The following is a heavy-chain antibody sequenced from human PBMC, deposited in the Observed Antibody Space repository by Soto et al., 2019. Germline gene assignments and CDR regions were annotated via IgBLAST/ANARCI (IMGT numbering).Heavy chain of an antibody. D-gene: IGHD4-17*01. CDR1: GFTFSSYA. J-gene: IGHJ6*03. CDR3: AKSIWTTEYYYYYMDV. CDR2: ISGSGGST. V-gene: IGHV3-23*01. Sequence: GGSLRLSCAASGFTFSSYAMSWVRQAPGKGLEWVSAISGSGGSTYYADSVKGRFTISRDNSKNTLYLQMNSLRAEDTAVYYCAKSIWTTEYYYYYMDVWGKGTTVTVSS.